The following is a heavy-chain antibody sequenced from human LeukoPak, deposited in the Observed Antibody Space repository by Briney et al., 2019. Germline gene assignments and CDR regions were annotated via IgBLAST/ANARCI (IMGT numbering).Heavy chain of an antibody. CDR2: INPNSGGT. J-gene: IGHJ4*02. CDR3: EVDYYDSSGYYVGDY. Sequence: GASVKVSCKASGYTFTGYYMHWVRQAPGQGLEWMGWINPNSGGTNYAQKFQGRVTMTRDTSISTAYMELSRLRSDDTAVHYCEVDYYDSSGYYVGDYWGQGTLVTVSS. D-gene: IGHD3-22*01. CDR1: GYTFTGYY. V-gene: IGHV1-2*02.